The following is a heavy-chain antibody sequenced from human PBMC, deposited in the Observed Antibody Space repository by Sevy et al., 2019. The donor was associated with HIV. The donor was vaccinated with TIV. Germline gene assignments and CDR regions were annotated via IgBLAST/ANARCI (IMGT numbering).Heavy chain of an antibody. CDR1: GFTFDDYA. D-gene: IGHD1-26*01. Sequence: GGSLRLSCAASGFTFDDYAMHWVRQAPGKGLEWVSGISWNSGSIGYADSVNGGFTISRDNAKNSQYLQMNSLRAEDTALYYCAKDMGELQGGAFDIWGQGTMVTVSS. CDR2: ISWNSGSI. CDR3: AKDMGELQGGAFDI. V-gene: IGHV3-9*01. J-gene: IGHJ3*02.